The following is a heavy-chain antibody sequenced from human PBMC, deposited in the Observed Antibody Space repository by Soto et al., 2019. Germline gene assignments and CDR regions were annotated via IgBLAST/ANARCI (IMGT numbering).Heavy chain of an antibody. CDR1: GYTFTSYY. Sequence: QVQLVQSGAEVMQPGASVKVSCKASGYTFTSYYIQWVRQAPGQGLEWMGIINPSGGSTNYAQKFQGRVTMTRDTSTSTAYMELSSPRSEDTAIYYCSRGYPPRDQLGNLPGAFWGQGTLVTVSS. CDR2: INPSGGST. J-gene: IGHJ4*02. D-gene: IGHD1-1*01. CDR3: SRGYPPRDQLGNLPGAF. V-gene: IGHV1-46*03.